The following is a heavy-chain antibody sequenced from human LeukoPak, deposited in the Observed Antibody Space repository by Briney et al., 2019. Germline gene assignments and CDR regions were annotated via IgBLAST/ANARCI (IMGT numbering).Heavy chain of an antibody. CDR2: IYYSGST. CDR3: ARTISVLRYFDWFYYFDY. V-gene: IGHV4-59*01. Sequence: TSETLSLTCTVSGGSISSYYWSWIRQPPGKGLEWIGYIYYSGSTNYNPSLKSRVTISVDTSKNQFSLKLSSVTAADTAVYYCARTISVLRYFDWFYYFDYWGQGTLVTVSS. J-gene: IGHJ4*02. CDR1: GGSISSYY. D-gene: IGHD3-9*01.